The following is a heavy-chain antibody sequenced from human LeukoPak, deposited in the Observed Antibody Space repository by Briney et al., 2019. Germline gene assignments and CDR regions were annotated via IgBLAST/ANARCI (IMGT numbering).Heavy chain of an antibody. D-gene: IGHD4-17*01. CDR1: GYTFTGYY. CDR2: INPNSGGT. V-gene: IGHV1-2*02. CDR3: ARAEDYGGYWFDP. J-gene: IGHJ5*02. Sequence: ASVKVSCKASGYTFTGYYMHWVRQAPGQGLEWMGWINPNSGGTNYAQKFQGRVTMTRDTSISTAYMELSRLRSDDTAVYYCARAEDYGGYWFDPWGQGTLVTVSS.